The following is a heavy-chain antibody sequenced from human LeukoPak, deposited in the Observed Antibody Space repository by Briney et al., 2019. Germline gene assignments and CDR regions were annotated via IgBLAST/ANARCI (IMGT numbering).Heavy chain of an antibody. D-gene: IGHD5-24*01. Sequence: VASVKVSCKASGYTFTGYYMHWVRQAPGQGLEWMGWINPNSGGTNYAQKFQGRVTLTRDTSISTAYMELSSLRSDDTAVYYCARGDVYNDYWGQGTLVTVSS. V-gene: IGHV1-2*02. CDR2: INPNSGGT. CDR3: ARGDVYNDY. J-gene: IGHJ4*02. CDR1: GYTFTGYY.